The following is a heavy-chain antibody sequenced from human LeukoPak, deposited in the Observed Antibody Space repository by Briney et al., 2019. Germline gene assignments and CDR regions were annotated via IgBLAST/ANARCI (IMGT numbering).Heavy chain of an antibody. CDR3: ARLGYYFDY. Sequence: PSETLSLTCTVYGGSFTYYHWSWIRQPPGKGLEWIGDINHSGSTNYNPALKSRVTISLETSKNQFSLELNSVTAADTAVYYCARLGYYFDYRGQGTLVTVSS. CDR2: INHSGST. V-gene: IGHV4-34*01. J-gene: IGHJ4*02. CDR1: GGSFTYYH.